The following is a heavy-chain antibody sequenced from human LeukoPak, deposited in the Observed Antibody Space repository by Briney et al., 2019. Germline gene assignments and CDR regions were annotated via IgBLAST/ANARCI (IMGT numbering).Heavy chain of an antibody. Sequence: ASVKVSCKASGYTFTGYYMHWVRQAPGQGLEWMGRIIPILGIANYAQKFQGRVTITADKSTSTAYMELSSLRSEDTAVYYCAILISGDYWGQGTLVTVSS. CDR3: AILISGDY. CDR1: GYTFTGYY. D-gene: IGHD2/OR15-2a*01. CDR2: IIPILGIA. V-gene: IGHV1-69*02. J-gene: IGHJ4*02.